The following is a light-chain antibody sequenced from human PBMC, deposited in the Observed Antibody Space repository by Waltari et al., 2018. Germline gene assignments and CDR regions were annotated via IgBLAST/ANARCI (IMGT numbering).Light chain of an antibody. J-gene: IGKJ2*01. CDR1: RSIRSY. CDR3: QHYINWPHT. V-gene: IGKV3-15*01. Sequence: EIVMTQSPATLSVSPGERVTLSCRASRSIRSYLVWYQQKPGQAPSLLIYDAFTRATGIPARFRGSGSGTEFTLTISSLQSEDFAVYYCQHYINWPHTFGQGTKLEIK. CDR2: DAF.